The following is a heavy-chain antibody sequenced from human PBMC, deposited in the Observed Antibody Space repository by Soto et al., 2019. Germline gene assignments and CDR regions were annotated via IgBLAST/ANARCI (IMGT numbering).Heavy chain of an antibody. V-gene: IGHV3-23*01. Sequence: GGSLRLSCAASGFTFGGYAVSWVRQAPGKGLEWVSTISGSGGSTYYADSVKGRFTISRDNSKNTLYLQMNSLRAEDTAVYYCAKRFMATASGLNFDYWGQGTLVTVSS. CDR1: GFTFGGYA. CDR3: AKRFMATASGLNFDY. J-gene: IGHJ4*02. CDR2: ISGSGGST. D-gene: IGHD6-13*01.